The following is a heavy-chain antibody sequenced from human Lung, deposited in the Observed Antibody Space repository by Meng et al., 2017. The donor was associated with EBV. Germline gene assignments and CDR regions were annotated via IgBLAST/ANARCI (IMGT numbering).Heavy chain of an antibody. CDR3: AAYIPQYFDY. CDR2: IGGGGHTT. V-gene: IGHV3-23*01. CDR1: GFTFSSYA. D-gene: IGHD4-11*01. Sequence: EVQVLESGGGLVQPGXSLRLSCAASGFTFSSYAMSWVRQAPGKGLEWVSIIGGGGHTTYYADSVKGRFTISRDNSKNTVYLQMHSLSAEDTAMYFCAAYIPQYFDYWGQGTLVTVSS. J-gene: IGHJ4*02.